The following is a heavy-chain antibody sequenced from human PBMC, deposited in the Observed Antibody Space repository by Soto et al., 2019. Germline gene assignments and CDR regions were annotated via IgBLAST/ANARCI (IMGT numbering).Heavy chain of an antibody. CDR2: INPNSGGT. CDR3: ARDLGTYYYDSSGFDY. D-gene: IGHD3-22*01. V-gene: IGHV1-2*02. Sequence: ASVKVSCKASGYTFTGYYMHWVRQAPGQGLEWMGWINPNSGGTNYAQKFQGRVTMTRDTSISTAYMELSRLRSDDTAVYYCARDLGTYYYDSSGFDYWGQGTLVTVSS. CDR1: GYTFTGYY. J-gene: IGHJ4*02.